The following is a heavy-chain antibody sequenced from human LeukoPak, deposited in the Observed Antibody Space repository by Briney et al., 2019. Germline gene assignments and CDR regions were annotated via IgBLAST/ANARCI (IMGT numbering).Heavy chain of an antibody. Sequence: GGSLRLSCAASGFTFTKNYMSWVRQAPGKGLEWVSVIWSVGNTYYVDSVKGRFVMSRDNSKSTLYLQMNNLRVEDTAVYYCAVVSNYYYCHGMDVWGQGTTVTVSS. D-gene: IGHD2/OR15-2a*01. CDR3: AVVSNYYYCHGMDV. CDR2: IWSVGNT. CDR1: GFTFTKNY. V-gene: IGHV3-53*01. J-gene: IGHJ6*01.